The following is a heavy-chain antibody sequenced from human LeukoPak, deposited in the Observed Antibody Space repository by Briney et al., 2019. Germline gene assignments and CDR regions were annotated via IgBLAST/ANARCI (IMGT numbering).Heavy chain of an antibody. J-gene: IGHJ4*02. CDR2: IYSGGST. CDR1: GFTVSSNY. CDR3: ARDYGYSGYDFGY. D-gene: IGHD5-12*01. V-gene: IGHV3-66*01. Sequence: GGSLRLSCAASGFTVSSNYMSWVRQAPGKGLEWVSVIYSGGSTYYADSVKGRFTISRDNSKSTLYLQMNSLRAEDTAVYYCARDYGYSGYDFGYWGQGTLVTVSS.